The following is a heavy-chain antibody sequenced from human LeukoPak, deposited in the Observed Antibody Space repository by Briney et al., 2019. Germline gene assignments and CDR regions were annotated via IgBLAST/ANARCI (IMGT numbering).Heavy chain of an antibody. V-gene: IGHV3-30*03. J-gene: IGHJ4*02. CDR1: GFTFSSYG. D-gene: IGHD2-2*01. CDR2: ISYAGSNK. CDR3: VGGTYYFDY. Sequence: GGSLRLSCVASGFTFSSYGMHWVRQAPGKGLEWVARISYAGSNKYYADSVKGRFTISRDNSKNTLYLQMNSLRAEDTAVYYCVGGTYYFDYWGQGTLVTVSS.